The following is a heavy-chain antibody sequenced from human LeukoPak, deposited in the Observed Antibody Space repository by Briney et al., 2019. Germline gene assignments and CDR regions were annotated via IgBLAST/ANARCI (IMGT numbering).Heavy chain of an antibody. CDR2: IYYSGST. CDR3: ARHQYRLVYGSGRQDYYYYYMDV. Sequence: SETLSLTCTVSGDSISSNSYYWGWIRQPPGKGLEWIGNIYYSGSTYYNPSLKSRVTISVDTSKNQFSLKLTSVTAADTAVYYCARHQYRLVYGSGRQDYYYYYMDVWGKGTTVTVSS. J-gene: IGHJ6*03. CDR1: GDSISSNSYY. D-gene: IGHD3-10*01. V-gene: IGHV4-39*01.